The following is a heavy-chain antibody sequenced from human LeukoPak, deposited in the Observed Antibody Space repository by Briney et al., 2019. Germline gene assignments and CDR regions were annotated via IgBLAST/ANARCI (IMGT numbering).Heavy chain of an antibody. D-gene: IGHD3-16*02. CDR1: GYTFTSYY. Sequence: ASVKVSCKSSGYTFTSYYMHWVRQAPGQGLECMGIINPSDGSTSYAQKFQGRVTMTRDMSTSTVYMELSSLRSEDTAVYYCARGPHYDYVWGTYRHSYFDYWGQGTLVTVSS. J-gene: IGHJ4*02. V-gene: IGHV1-46*01. CDR3: ARGPHYDYVWGTYRHSYFDY. CDR2: INPSDGST.